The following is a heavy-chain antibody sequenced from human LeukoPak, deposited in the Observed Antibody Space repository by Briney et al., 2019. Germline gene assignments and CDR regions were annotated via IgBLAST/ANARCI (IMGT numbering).Heavy chain of an antibody. V-gene: IGHV3-66*01. Sequence: GGSLRLSCAASEFSVGSNYMTWVRQAPGKGLEWVSLIYSGGSTYYADSVKGRFTISRDNSKNTLYLQMNSLRAEDTAVYYCAVLGITMIGGVWGKGTTVTISS. CDR2: IYSGGST. CDR3: AVLGITMIGGV. CDR1: EFSVGSNY. J-gene: IGHJ6*04. D-gene: IGHD3-10*02.